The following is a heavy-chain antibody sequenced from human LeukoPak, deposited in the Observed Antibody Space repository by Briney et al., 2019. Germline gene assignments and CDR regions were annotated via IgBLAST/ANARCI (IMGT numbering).Heavy chain of an antibody. Sequence: GGSLRLSCAASGFTFSNAWMSWVRHAPGEGLEWVGRIKSKTDGRTTDYATPVKGRFTISRDDSKNTLYLQMNSLKTEDTAVYYCTSGPPNYYYYYGMDVWGQGTTVTVSS. V-gene: IGHV3-15*01. CDR2: IKSKTDGRTT. CDR1: GFTFSNAW. CDR3: TSGPPNYYYYYGMDV. J-gene: IGHJ6*02.